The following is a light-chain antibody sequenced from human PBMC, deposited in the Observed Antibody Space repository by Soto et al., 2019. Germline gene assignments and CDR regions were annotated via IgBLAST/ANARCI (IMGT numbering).Light chain of an antibody. CDR3: QQYKYYWT. CDR2: ATS. J-gene: IGKJ1*01. CDR1: QTLNDW. Sequence: DIQMTQSPSTLSASVGDRVTITCRASQTLNDWLAWYQHKPGQGPKPLIYATSKLETGVPPRFSGSGSGTEFTLNINGLQPDDSATYFCQQYKYYWTFGQGTKVEVK. V-gene: IGKV1-5*03.